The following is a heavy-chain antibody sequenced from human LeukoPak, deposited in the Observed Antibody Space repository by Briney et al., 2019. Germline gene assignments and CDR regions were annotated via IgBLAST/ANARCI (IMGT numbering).Heavy chain of an antibody. Sequence: GGSLRLSCAASGFTFSSYSMDWVRQAPGKGLEWVSSISSSSSYIYYADSVKGRFTISRDNAKNSLYLQMNSLRAEDTAVYYCARAVCLGRYCSGGSIGSPWGQGTLVTVSS. J-gene: IGHJ5*02. CDR2: ISSSSSYI. D-gene: IGHD2-15*01. V-gene: IGHV3-21*01. CDR3: ARAVCLGRYCSGGSIGSP. CDR1: GFTFSSYS.